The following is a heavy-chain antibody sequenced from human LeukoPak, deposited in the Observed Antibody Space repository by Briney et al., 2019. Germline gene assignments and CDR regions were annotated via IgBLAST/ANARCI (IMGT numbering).Heavy chain of an antibody. D-gene: IGHD4-17*01. Sequence: GGSLRLSCAASGFTFSSYSMNWVRQAPGKGLEWVSSITSSGTYIYYAESLKGRFTISRDNAKNSLYLQMNSLRAEDTAVYYCARVGDYGAHGRTTAPAYWGQGTLVTVSS. CDR1: GFTFSSYS. V-gene: IGHV3-21*01. CDR2: ITSSGTYI. CDR3: ARVGDYGAHGRTTAPAY. J-gene: IGHJ4*02.